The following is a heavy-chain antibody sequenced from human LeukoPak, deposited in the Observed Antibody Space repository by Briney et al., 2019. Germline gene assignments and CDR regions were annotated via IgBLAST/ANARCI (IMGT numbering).Heavy chain of an antibody. CDR3: ARAYRSSWYMN. CDR1: GVSVSSGSHY. V-gene: IGHV4-61*01. D-gene: IGHD6-13*01. Sequence: SETLSLTCTVSGVSVSSGSHYWTWIRQPPGKGLEWIGYIYYSGSTNYDPSLKNRVTISLDTSENQFSLKLSSVTAADTSVYYCARAYRSSWYMNWGQGTLVTVSS. J-gene: IGHJ4*02. CDR2: IYYSGST.